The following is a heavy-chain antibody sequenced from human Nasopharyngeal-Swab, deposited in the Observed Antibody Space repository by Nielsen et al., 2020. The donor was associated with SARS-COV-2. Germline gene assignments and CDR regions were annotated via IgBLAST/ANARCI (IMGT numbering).Heavy chain of an antibody. V-gene: IGHV2-70*04. CDR3: ARMTTVVQAFDY. Sequence: SGPTLVKPTQTLTLTCTFSGFSLSTSGMRVSWIRQPPGKALEWLARIDWDDDKFYSTSLKTRLTISKDTFKNQVVLTMTNMDPVDTATYYCARMTTVVQAFDYWGQGTLVTVSS. CDR1: GFSLSTSGMR. D-gene: IGHD4-23*01. J-gene: IGHJ4*02. CDR2: IDWDDDK.